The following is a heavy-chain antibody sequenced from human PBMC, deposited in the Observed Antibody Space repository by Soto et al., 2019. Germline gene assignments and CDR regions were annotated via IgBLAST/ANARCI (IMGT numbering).Heavy chain of an antibody. D-gene: IGHD3-16*01. V-gene: IGHV4-39*07. J-gene: IGHJ3*02. CDR2: IYYSGST. CDR3: ARDLEGPYDYIWGSYAFDI. Sequence: PSETLSLTCTVSGGSISSSSYYWGWIRQPPGKGLEWIGSIYYSGSTYYNPSLKSRVTISVDTSKNQFSLKLSSVTAADTAVYYCARDLEGPYDYIWGSYAFDIWGQGTMVTVSS. CDR1: GGSISSSSYY.